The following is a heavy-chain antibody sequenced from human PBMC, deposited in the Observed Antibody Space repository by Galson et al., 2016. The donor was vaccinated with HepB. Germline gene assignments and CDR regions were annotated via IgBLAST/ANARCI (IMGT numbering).Heavy chain of an antibody. CDR3: TKGPKREPDYYYYGMDV. Sequence: SLRLSCAVSGFNFEDFTMHWVCQPPGKGLEWVSLINWDGGDTFYADSVKGRFTISRDNIKNSLYLQMNSLRPDDTALYYCTKGPKREPDYYYYGMDVWGQGTAVTVSS. CDR2: INWDGGDT. J-gene: IGHJ6*02. V-gene: IGHV3-43*01. CDR1: GFNFEDFT. D-gene: IGHD1-14*01.